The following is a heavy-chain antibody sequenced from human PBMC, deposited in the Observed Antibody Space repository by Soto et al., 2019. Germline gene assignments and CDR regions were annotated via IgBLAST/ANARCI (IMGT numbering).Heavy chain of an antibody. Sequence: GGSLRLSCAASGFTFSDYYMSWIRQAPGKGLEWVSYISSSSSYTNYADSVKGRFTISRDNAKNSLYLQMNSLRAEDTAVYYCARVARGYYYDSSGYYYDYWGQGTLVTVSS. CDR2: ISSSSSYT. J-gene: IGHJ4*02. CDR3: ARVARGYYYDSSGYYYDY. CDR1: GFTFSDYY. D-gene: IGHD3-22*01. V-gene: IGHV3-11*06.